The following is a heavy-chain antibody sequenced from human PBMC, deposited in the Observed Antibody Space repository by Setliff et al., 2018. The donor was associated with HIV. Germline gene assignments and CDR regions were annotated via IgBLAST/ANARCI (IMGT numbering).Heavy chain of an antibody. Sequence: ASVKVSCKISGYTLTELSIHWVRQAPGKGLEWMANFDPEGGETFYGQKFQGRLTMTEDTSTDTAYMELSSLRSDDTAMYYCATDPGYSSTWYSESFQHWGQGTVVTVSS. D-gene: IGHD6-13*01. CDR3: ATDPGYSSTWYSESFQH. V-gene: IGHV1-24*01. CDR1: GYTLTELS. CDR2: FDPEGGET. J-gene: IGHJ1*01.